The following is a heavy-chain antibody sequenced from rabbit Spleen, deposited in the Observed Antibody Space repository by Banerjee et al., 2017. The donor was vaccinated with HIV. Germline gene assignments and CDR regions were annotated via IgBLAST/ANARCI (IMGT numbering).Heavy chain of an antibody. CDR1: GIDFSSDSY. CDR3: ARDLAGVIGWNFGW. D-gene: IGHD4-1*01. Sequence: QQQLEESGGGLVKPGGTLTLTCKASGIDFSSDSYMCWVRQAPGKGLEWIGCIYTGKAVYASWAKGRFTFSKTSSTTVTLQMTSLTAADTATYFCARDLAGVIGWNFGWWGPGTLVTVS. V-gene: IGHV1S45*01. J-gene: IGHJ4*01. CDR2: IYTGKA.